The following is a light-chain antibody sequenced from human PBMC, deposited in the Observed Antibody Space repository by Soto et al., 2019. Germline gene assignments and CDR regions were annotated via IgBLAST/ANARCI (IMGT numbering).Light chain of an antibody. J-gene: IGLJ1*01. Sequence: QSVLTQPASVSGSPGQSITISCTGTSSDVGGYNYVSWYQQHPGKAPKLMICDVSDRPSGVSNRFSGSKSGNTASLTISGLQAEDEADYYCSSYTSSGTGVFGTGTKVTVL. V-gene: IGLV2-14*01. CDR2: DVS. CDR1: SSDVGGYNY. CDR3: SSYTSSGTGV.